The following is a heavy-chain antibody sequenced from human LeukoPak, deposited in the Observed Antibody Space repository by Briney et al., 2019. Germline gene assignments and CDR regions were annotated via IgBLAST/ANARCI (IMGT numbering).Heavy chain of an antibody. V-gene: IGHV3-74*03. CDR3: AKNSGPGVNYFDP. CDR1: GFTFRDYW. J-gene: IGHJ5*02. Sequence: HPGGSLRLSCIASGFTFRDYWMHWVRQVPGEGLVWVSFIKTDGTTTAYADSVKGRFSISRDNAKSTLYLQMNSLRAEDTGIYYCAKNSGPGVNYFDPWGQGTLVTVSS. CDR2: IKTDGTTT. D-gene: IGHD1-7*01.